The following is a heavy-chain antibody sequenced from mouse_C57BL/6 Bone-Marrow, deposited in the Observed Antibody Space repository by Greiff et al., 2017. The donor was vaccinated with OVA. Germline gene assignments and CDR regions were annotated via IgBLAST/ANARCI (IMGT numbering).Heavy chain of an antibody. J-gene: IGHJ3*01. CDR1: GYTFTSYW. Sequence: QVHVKQPGAELVRPGSSVKLSCKASGYTFTSYWMLWVKQRPIQGLEWIGNIDPSDSETHYNQKFKDKATLTVDKSSSTAYMQLSSLTSEDSAVYYCARYGPAWFAYWGQGTLVTVSA. CDR2: IDPSDSET. V-gene: IGHV1-52*01. D-gene: IGHD2-10*02. CDR3: ARYGPAWFAY.